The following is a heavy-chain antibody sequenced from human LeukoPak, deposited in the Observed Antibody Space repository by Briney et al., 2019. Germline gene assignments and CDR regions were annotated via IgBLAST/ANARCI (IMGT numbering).Heavy chain of an antibody. CDR3: ARDFSSGWHGTDHDAFDI. J-gene: IGHJ3*02. CDR2: IIPIFGTA. Sequence: SVKVSCKASGGTFSSYAISWVRQAPGQGLEWMGGIIPIFGTANYAQKFQGRVTMTRDTSTSTVYMELSSLGSEDTAVYYCARDFSSGWHGTDHDAFDIWGQGTMVTVSS. D-gene: IGHD6-19*01. V-gene: IGHV1-69*05. CDR1: GGTFSSYA.